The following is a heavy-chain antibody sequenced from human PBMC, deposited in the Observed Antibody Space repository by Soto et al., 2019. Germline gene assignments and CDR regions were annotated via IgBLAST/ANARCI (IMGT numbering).Heavy chain of an antibody. CDR3: AICVVIYSQDYYCYGMYF. CDR1: GGTFGGYA. CDR2: IIPIFGTA. Sequence: SVKVSCKAPGGTFGGYAISWVRQSSGQGLEWMGGIIPIFGTANYAQKFQGRVTITADESTSTAYMELSSLRSEDTAVYYCAICVVIYSQDYYCYGMYFRGQRSSVTGS. D-gene: IGHD2-15*01. V-gene: IGHV1-69*13. J-gene: IGHJ6*02.